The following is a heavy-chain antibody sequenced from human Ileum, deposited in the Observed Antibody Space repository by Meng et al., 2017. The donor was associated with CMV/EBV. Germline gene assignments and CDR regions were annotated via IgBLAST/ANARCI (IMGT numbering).Heavy chain of an antibody. CDR3: AIFPRNRRGMDV. CDR1: GGSFSGYY. D-gene: IGHD1-14*01. J-gene: IGHJ6*02. Sequence: CAVYGGSFSGYYWSWSRQPPGKGLEWIGEINHSGSTNYNPSLKSRVTISVDTSKNQFSLKLSSVTAADTAVYYCAIFPRNRRGMDVWGQGTTVTVSS. CDR2: INHSGST. V-gene: IGHV4-34*01.